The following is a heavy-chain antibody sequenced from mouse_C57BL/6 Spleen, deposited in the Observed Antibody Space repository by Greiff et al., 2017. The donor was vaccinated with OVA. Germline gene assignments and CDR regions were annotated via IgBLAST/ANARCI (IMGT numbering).Heavy chain of an antibody. CDR2: IFPGSGST. D-gene: IGHD1-1*01. CDR3: ARYSADYGSSYAYAMDY. Sequence: QVQLKESGPELVKPGASVKISCKASGYTFTDYYINWVKQRPGQGLEWIGWIFPGSGSTYYNEKFKGKATLTVDKSSSTAYMLLSSLTSEDSAVYFCARYSADYGSSYAYAMDYWGQGTSVTVSS. CDR1: GYTFTDYY. J-gene: IGHJ4*01. V-gene: IGHV1-75*01.